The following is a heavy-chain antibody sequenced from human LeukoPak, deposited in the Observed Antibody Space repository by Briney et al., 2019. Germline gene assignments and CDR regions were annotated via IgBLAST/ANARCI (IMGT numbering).Heavy chain of an antibody. J-gene: IGHJ4*02. CDR3: ASRFGQLLSPLDS. D-gene: IGHD3-10*01. CDR2: ISGSGSDT. V-gene: IGHV3-21*01. Sequence: GSLRLSCVASGFTFSSYSMSWVRQAPGKVLGWVSSISGSGSDTYYAESVKGSFTVSKDNAKNSLLLEMSRLRAEDTAVYYCASRFGQLLSPLDSWGQGTLLTVSS. CDR1: GFTFSSYS.